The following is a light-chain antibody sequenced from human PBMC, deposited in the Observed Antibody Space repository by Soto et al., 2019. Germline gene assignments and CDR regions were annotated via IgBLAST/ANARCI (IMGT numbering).Light chain of an antibody. J-gene: IGKJ5*01. CDR1: QSVSSSY. Sequence: EIVLTQSPGTLSLSPGERATLSCRASQSVSSSYLAWYQQKPGQAPRLLIYGASSRATGIPDRFSGSGSGTDFTLTISRLEPEDVAVYYCQQYGSSPPITFGHGTRLEI. CDR3: QQYGSSPPIT. CDR2: GAS. V-gene: IGKV3-20*01.